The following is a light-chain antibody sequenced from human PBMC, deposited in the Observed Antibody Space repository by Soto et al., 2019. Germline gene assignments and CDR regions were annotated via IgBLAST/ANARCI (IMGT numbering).Light chain of an antibody. V-gene: IGKV1-27*01. Sequence: DIQMTQSPSSLSASVGDRVTITCRASQGISNYVAWYQQKPGKPPKLLIYAASTLQSGVPSRFSGSGSGTDFTLTINSLQPEDVATYSCQKYSSVPAFGPGTKVDIK. CDR3: QKYSSVPA. J-gene: IGKJ3*01. CDR2: AAS. CDR1: QGISNY.